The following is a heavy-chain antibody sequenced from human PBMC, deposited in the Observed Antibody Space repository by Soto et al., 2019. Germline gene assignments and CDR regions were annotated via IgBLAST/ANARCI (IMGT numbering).Heavy chain of an antibody. V-gene: IGHV2-5*02. CDR3: AHIPPYYFWSGYYYEGGDY. CDR2: IYWDDDK. J-gene: IGHJ4*02. CDR1: GFSLSTSGVG. Sequence: QITLKESGPTLVKPTQTLTLTCTFSGFSLSTSGVGVGWIRQPPGKALEWLALIYWDDDKRYSPSLKSRLTITKDTSKNQVVLTMTNMDPVDTATYYCAHIPPYYFWSGYYYEGGDYWGQGTLVTVSS. D-gene: IGHD3-3*01.